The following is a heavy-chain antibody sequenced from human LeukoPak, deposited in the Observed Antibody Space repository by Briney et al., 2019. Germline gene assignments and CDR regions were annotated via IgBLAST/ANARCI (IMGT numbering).Heavy chain of an antibody. D-gene: IGHD4-17*01. Sequence: ASVKVSCKASGYTFTNYAISWVRQAPGQGLEWMGWISAYNGNTNYAQKLRGRVNMTTDTSTSTAFMELRSLRSDDTAVYYCARGVSTVTTYSVGYWGQGTLVTVSS. CDR1: GYTFTNYA. J-gene: IGHJ4*02. CDR2: ISAYNGNT. CDR3: ARGVSTVTTYSVGY. V-gene: IGHV1-18*01.